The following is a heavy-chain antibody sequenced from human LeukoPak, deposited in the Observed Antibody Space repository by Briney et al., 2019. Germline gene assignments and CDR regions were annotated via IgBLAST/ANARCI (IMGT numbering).Heavy chain of an antibody. Sequence: GASVKVSFKASGYTFTSYYMHWVRQAPGQGLEWMGIINPSGGSTSYAQKFQGRVTMTRDTSTSTVYMELSSLRSEDTAVYYCARAVRRSSWYGGYFDYWGQGTLATVSS. CDR3: ARAVRRSSWYGGYFDY. J-gene: IGHJ4*02. V-gene: IGHV1-46*01. CDR2: INPSGGST. D-gene: IGHD6-13*01. CDR1: GYTFTSYY.